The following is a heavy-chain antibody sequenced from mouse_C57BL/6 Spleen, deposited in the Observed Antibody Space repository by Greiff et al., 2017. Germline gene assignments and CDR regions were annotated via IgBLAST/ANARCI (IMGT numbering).Heavy chain of an antibody. J-gene: IGHJ4*01. Sequence: QVQLQQSGAELVKPGASVKISCKASGYAFSSYWMNWVKQRPGKGLEWIGQIYPGDGDTNYNGKFKGKATLTADKSSSTAYMQRSSLTSEDSAVYFCARSGYYGSSDAMDYWGQGTSVTVSS. CDR3: ARSGYYGSSDAMDY. CDR1: GYAFSSYW. D-gene: IGHD1-1*01. CDR2: IYPGDGDT. V-gene: IGHV1-80*01.